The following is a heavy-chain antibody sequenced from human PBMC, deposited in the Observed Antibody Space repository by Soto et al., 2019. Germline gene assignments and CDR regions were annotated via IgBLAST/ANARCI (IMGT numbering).Heavy chain of an antibody. CDR1: GGSISSSSYY. CDR3: AHDYGDYELWGGWFDP. J-gene: IGHJ5*02. CDR2: IYYSGST. D-gene: IGHD4-17*01. Sequence: SETLSLTCTVSGGSISSSSYYWGWIRQPPGKGLEWIGSIYYSGSTYYNPSLKSRVTISVDTSKNQFSLKLSSVTAADTAVYYCAHDYGDYELWGGWFDPWGQGTLVTVSS. V-gene: IGHV4-39*01.